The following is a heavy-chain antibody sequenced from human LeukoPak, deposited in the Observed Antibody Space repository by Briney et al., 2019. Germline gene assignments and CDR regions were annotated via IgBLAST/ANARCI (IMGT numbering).Heavy chain of an antibody. Sequence: GRSLRLSCTTSGFTFGDYAMTWVRQAPGMGLEWVGFIRSKADGGTTESAASVKGRFTISRDDSKSIAYLQMDSLKTEDTAVYYCTREPPGWDNAFDIWGQGTMVTVSS. CDR2: IRSKADGGTT. V-gene: IGHV3-49*04. D-gene: IGHD6-19*01. J-gene: IGHJ3*02. CDR1: GFTFGDYA. CDR3: TREPPGWDNAFDI.